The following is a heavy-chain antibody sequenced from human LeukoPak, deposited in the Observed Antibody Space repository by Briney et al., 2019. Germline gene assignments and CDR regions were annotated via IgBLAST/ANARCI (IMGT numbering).Heavy chain of an antibody. J-gene: IGHJ4*02. CDR2: MNPNSGNT. CDR1: GYTFTSYD. Sequence: ASVKVSCKASGYTFTSYDINWVRQATGQGLEWMGWMNPNSGNTGYAQKFQGRVTITRNTSISTAYMELSSLRSDDTAVYYCARDAGYYYGSGSLYYFDYWGQGTLVTVSS. D-gene: IGHD3-10*01. V-gene: IGHV1-8*03. CDR3: ARDAGYYYGSGSLYYFDY.